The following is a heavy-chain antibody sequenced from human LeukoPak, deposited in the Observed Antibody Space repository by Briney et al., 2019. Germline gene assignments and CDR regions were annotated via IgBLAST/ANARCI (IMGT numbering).Heavy chain of an antibody. J-gene: IGHJ3*02. V-gene: IGHV3-48*03. CDR2: ISSSGSTI. Sequence: GASLTLSYPASGFKISSYEKNLVRQAPGNGLEWVSYISSSGSTIYFVDSVKGRFTISRDNAKDSLYLQMNSLRAEDTAVYYCARGAIVVVPAAEDDAFDIWGQGTMVTVSS. CDR3: ARGAIVVVPAAEDDAFDI. D-gene: IGHD2-2*01. CDR1: GFKISSYE.